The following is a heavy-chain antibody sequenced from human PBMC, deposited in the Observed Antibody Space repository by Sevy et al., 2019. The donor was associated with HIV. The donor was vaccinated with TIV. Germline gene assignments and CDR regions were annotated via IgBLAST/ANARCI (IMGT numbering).Heavy chain of an antibody. V-gene: IGHV4-38-2*01. Sequence: SETLSLTCAVSGYSISSGYYWGWIRQPPGKGLEWIGSIYHSGSTYYNPSLKSRVTISVDTSKNQFSLKLSSVTAADTAVYYCARGLPSSSWGHYYYYCYGMDVWGQGTTVTVSS. J-gene: IGHJ6*02. CDR2: IYHSGST. D-gene: IGHD6-13*01. CDR1: GYSISSGYY. CDR3: ARGLPSSSWGHYYYYCYGMDV.